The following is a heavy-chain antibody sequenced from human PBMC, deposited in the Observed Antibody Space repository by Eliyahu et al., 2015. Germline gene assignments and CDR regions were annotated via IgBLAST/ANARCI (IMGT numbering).Heavy chain of an antibody. V-gene: IGHV4-39*01. Sequence: QLQLQESGPGLVKPSETLSLTCSVXGGSXSSSRYYWGWIRQPPGRGLEWIGSIFYRGTTNYNPSLKSRVTISVDTSENQFSLKVSSVTAADSAVYYCARLFSLHTGDQSTASFDIWGQGTMITVSS. D-gene: IGHD7-27*01. CDR1: GGSXSSSRYY. J-gene: IGHJ3*02. CDR2: IFYRGTT. CDR3: ARLFSLHTGDQSTASFDI.